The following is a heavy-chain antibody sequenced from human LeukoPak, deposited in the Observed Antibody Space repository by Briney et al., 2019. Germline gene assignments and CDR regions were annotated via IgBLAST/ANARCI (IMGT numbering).Heavy chain of an antibody. J-gene: IGHJ3*02. CDR1: GYTFTSYG. CDR3: ARASYGGYPGDAFDI. V-gene: IGHV1-18*01. D-gene: IGHD4-17*01. Sequence: SVKVSCKASGYTFTSYGISWVRQAPGQGLEWMGWISACNGNTNYAQKLQGRVTMTTDTSTSTAYMELRSLRSDDTAVYYCARASYGGYPGDAFDIWGQGTMVTVSS. CDR2: ISACNGNT.